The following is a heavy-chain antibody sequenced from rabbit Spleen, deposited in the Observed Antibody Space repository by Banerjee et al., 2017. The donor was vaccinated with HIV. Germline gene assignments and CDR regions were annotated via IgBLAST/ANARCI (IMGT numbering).Heavy chain of an antibody. CDR2: IYGGFDYT. Sequence: LEESGGGLVQPGGSLTLSCKASGFSFSSSYWICWVRQAPGKGLEWIGCIYGGFDYTYYASWASGRFTISKTSSTTVTLQMTSLTAADTATYFCARDTSSSFSSYGMDLWGQGTLVTVS. CDR3: ARDTSSSFSSYGMDL. V-gene: IGHV1S45*01. CDR1: GFSFSSSYW. J-gene: IGHJ6*01. D-gene: IGHD1-1*01.